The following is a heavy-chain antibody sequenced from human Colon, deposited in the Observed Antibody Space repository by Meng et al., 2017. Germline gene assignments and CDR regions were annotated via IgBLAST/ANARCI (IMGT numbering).Heavy chain of an antibody. Sequence: GESLKISCAASGFTFNRYGIHWVRQTPGKGPVWVSRINTDGSSTAYADSVKGRFTISRDNAKDTLYLQMNSLRAEDTSIYYCVRGIGVTVAGSMDYWGQGTLVTVSS. J-gene: IGHJ4*02. CDR3: VRGIGVTVAGSMDY. CDR1: GFTFNRYG. D-gene: IGHD6-19*01. V-gene: IGHV3-74*01. CDR2: INTDGSST.